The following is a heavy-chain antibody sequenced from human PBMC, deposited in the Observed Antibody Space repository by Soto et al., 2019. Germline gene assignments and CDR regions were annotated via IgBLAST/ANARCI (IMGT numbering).Heavy chain of an antibody. D-gene: IGHD6-19*01. CDR3: ARDYRRGLDY. CDR2: IYYSGST. J-gene: IGHJ4*02. V-gene: IGHV4-59*01. CDR1: GGSISSYY. Sequence: QVQLQESGPGLVKPSETLSLTCTVSGGSISSYYWSWIRQPPGKGLEWIGYIYYSGSTNYNPSLKSRVTISVDTSKNQFSLKLSSVTAADTAVYYCARDYRRGLDYWGQGTLVTVSS.